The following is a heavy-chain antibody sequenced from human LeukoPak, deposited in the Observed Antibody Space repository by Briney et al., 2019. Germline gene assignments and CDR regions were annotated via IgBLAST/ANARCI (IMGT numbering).Heavy chain of an antibody. Sequence: SQTLSLTCALSGDSLSSNSAAWNRIRQSPSRGLEWLGRTYYRSKWYNDYAVSVKSRITINPDTSKNQFSLQLNSVTPEDTAVYYCAREGQLVTNWFDPWGQGTLVTVSS. CDR1: GDSLSSNSAA. CDR2: TYYRSKWYN. V-gene: IGHV6-1*01. J-gene: IGHJ5*02. D-gene: IGHD6-13*01. CDR3: AREGQLVTNWFDP.